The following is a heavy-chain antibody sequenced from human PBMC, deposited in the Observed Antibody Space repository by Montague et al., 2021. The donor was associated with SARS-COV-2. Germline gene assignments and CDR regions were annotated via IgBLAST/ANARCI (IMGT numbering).Heavy chain of an antibody. CDR1: GFPFYTHW. D-gene: IGHD3-16*01. CDR2: IDGSGGT. J-gene: IGHJ4*02. CDR3: ARDFWGPQN. Sequence: SLRVSCAASGFPFYTHWMTWVRQAPGKGLEWVASIDGSGGTYYVDSVKGRFTISRDNPRTSLYLQMNSLRADDTAVYYCARDFWGPQNWGQGTLVTVSS. V-gene: IGHV3-7*01.